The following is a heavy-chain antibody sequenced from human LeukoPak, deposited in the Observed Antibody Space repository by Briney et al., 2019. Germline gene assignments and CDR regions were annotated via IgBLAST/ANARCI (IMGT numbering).Heavy chain of an antibody. CDR3: ARDTMVRGVTDYYYGMDV. J-gene: IGHJ6*02. Sequence: GASVKVSCKASGYTFTSYGISWVRQAPGQGLEWMGWISAYNGNTNYAQKLQGRVTMTTDTSTSTAYMELRSLRSDDTAVYYCARDTMVRGVTDYYYGMDVWGQGTTVTVSS. V-gene: IGHV1-18*01. CDR2: ISAYNGNT. D-gene: IGHD3-10*01. CDR1: GYTFTSYG.